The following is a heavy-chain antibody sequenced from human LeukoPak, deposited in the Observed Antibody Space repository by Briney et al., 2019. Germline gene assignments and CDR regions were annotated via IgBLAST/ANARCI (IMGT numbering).Heavy chain of an antibody. J-gene: IGHJ4*02. V-gene: IGHV3-23*01. CDR3: AQDRFVSSGRDDY. CDR2: ISGSGENT. D-gene: IGHD6-19*01. Sequence: GGSLRLSCAASGFTFSSYAMSWVRQAPGKGLEWVSGISGSGENTYYVDSVKGRFAISRDNSKNTLYLQMTNLRVEDTAVYFCAQDRFVSSGRDDYWGQGTLVTVSS. CDR1: GFTFSSYA.